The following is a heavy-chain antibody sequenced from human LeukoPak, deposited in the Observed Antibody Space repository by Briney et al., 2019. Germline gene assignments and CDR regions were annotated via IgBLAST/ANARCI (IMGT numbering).Heavy chain of an antibody. CDR3: AKAETTTGGYSYGFDY. D-gene: IGHD5-18*01. J-gene: IGHJ4*02. V-gene: IGHV3-23*01. CDR2: ISSSGSST. CDR1: GFTFSSYA. Sequence: GGSLRLSCAASGFTFSSYAMSWVRQAPGKGLEWVSGISSSGSSTYYAEYVKGRFTISRDNSKNTLYLQMNSLTAEDTAVYYCAKAETTTGGYSYGFDYWGQGTLVTVSS.